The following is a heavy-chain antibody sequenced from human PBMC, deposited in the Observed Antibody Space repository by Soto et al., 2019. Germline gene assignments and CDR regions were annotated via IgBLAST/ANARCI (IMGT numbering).Heavy chain of an antibody. V-gene: IGHV4-34*01. Sequence: QVQLQQWGAGLLKPSETLSLTCAVYGGSFSGYYWSWIRQPPGKGLEWIGEINHSGSTNYNPSLKIRVTLSVDTSKNQFSLKLSSVTAADTAVYYCARGRRGSSSWKNNWFDPWGQGTLVTVSS. CDR2: INHSGST. D-gene: IGHD6-13*01. CDR1: GGSFSGYY. J-gene: IGHJ5*02. CDR3: ARGRRGSSSWKNNWFDP.